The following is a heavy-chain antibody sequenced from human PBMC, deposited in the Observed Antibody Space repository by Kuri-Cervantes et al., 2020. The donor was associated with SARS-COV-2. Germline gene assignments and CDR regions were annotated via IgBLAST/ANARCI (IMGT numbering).Heavy chain of an antibody. CDR1: GFTFSSYA. J-gene: IGHJ4*02. CDR3: ARGTSTWYYDSSGYYYSYYFDY. V-gene: IGHV3-23*01. D-gene: IGHD3-22*01. Sequence: ETLSLTCAASGFTFSSYAMSWVRQAPGKGLEWVSAISGSGGSTYYADSVKGRFTISRENAKNSLYLQMNSLRAGDTAVYYCARGTSTWYYDSSGYYYSYYFDYWGQGTLVTVSS. CDR2: ISGSGGST.